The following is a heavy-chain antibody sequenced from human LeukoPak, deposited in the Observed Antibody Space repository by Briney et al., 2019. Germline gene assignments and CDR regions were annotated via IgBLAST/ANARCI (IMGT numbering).Heavy chain of an antibody. V-gene: IGHV4-39*07. CDR3: ARDAAGEGRLVITWFDP. D-gene: IGHD3-22*01. CDR1: GGSVSSSTNY. Sequence: SETLSLTCTVSGGSVSSSTNYWGWIRQPPGKWLEWIGTIYYIGSTYYNPSRKSRVSLSVDTSKNQFSLKLSSVTAADTAVYFCARDAAGEGRLVITWFDPWGQGALVTVSS. J-gene: IGHJ5*02. CDR2: IYYIGST.